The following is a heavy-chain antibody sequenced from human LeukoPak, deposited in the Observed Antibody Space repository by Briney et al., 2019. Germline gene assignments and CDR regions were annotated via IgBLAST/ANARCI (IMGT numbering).Heavy chain of an antibody. V-gene: IGHV1-2*06. Sequence: ASVKVSCKASGGTFSSYAISWVRQAPGQGLEWMGRINPNSGGTNCAQKFQGRVTMTRDTSISTAYMELSRLRSDDTAVYYCAREGPFDYWGQGTLVTVSS. J-gene: IGHJ4*02. CDR2: INPNSGGT. CDR3: AREGPFDY. CDR1: GGTFSSYA.